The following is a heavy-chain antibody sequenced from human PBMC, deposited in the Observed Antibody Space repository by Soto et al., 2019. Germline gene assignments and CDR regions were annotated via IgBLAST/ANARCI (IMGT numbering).Heavy chain of an antibody. J-gene: IGHJ3*02. CDR3: ARFGDYGDYDRHAFDI. CDR1: GGTFSSYT. CDR2: IIPILGIA. D-gene: IGHD4-17*01. Sequence: QVPLVQSGAEVKKPGSSVKVSCKASGGTFSSYTISWVRQAPGQGLEWMGRIIPILGIANYAQKFQGRVTITADKSTSTAYMELSSLRSEDTAVYYCARFGDYGDYDRHAFDIWGQGTMVTVSS. V-gene: IGHV1-69*02.